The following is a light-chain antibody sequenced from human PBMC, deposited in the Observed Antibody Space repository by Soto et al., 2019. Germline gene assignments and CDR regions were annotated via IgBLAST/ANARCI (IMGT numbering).Light chain of an antibody. CDR2: RNN. V-gene: IGLV1-47*01. CDR1: SSNIGSNY. J-gene: IGLJ1*01. Sequence: QSVLTQPPSASGTPGQRVTISCSGSSSNIGSNYVCWYQQLPGTAPKLLIYRNNQRPSGVPDRFSGSKSGTSASLAISGLRSEDEADYYCAAWDDSLMASYVLGTGTKVTVL. CDR3: AAWDDSLMASYV.